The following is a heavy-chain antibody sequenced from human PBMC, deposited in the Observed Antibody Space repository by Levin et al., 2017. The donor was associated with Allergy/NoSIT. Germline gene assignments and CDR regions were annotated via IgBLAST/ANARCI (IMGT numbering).Heavy chain of an antibody. CDR2: INPNSGGT. D-gene: IGHD6-19*01. CDR1: GYTFTGYY. V-gene: IGHV1-2*02. Sequence: AASVKVSCRASGYTFTGYYIVWVRQAPGQGLEWMGWINPNSGGTKYAQKFQGRVTMTRDTSISTAYMELSRLRPDDTALYYCGRGSTVTGTKWFDPWGQGTLVTVSS. J-gene: IGHJ5*02. CDR3: GRGSTVTGTKWFDP.